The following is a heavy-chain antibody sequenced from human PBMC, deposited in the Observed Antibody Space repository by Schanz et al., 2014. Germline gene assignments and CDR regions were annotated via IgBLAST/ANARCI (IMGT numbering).Heavy chain of an antibody. D-gene: IGHD2-15*01. Sequence: DVPLLESGGGLVQPGGSLRLSCAASGFTFNSYAMTWVRQAPGKGLEWVSSISHSGGSKYYADSVKGRFTISRDNSENTLYLQMNSLSADDTAVFYCAKGMGYCSGGTCYDYYYYGLDVWGQGTTXTVSS. J-gene: IGHJ6*02. CDR2: ISHSGGSK. CDR1: GFTFNSYA. CDR3: AKGMGYCSGGTCYDYYYYGLDV. V-gene: IGHV3-23*01.